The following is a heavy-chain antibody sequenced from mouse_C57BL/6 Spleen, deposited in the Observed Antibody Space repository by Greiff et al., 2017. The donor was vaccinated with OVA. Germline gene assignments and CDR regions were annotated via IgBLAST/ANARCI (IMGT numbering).Heavy chain of an antibody. CDR2: INPSTGGT. CDR1: GYSFTGYY. CDR3: ARDSSGYEY. V-gene: IGHV1-42*01. Sequence: EVQLQQSGPELVKPGASVKISCKASGYSFTGYYMNWVKQSPEKSLEWIGEINPSTGGTTYNQKFKATATLTVDKSSSTAYMQLKSLTSEDSAVYYCARDSSGYEYWGQGTTLTVSS. J-gene: IGHJ2*01. D-gene: IGHD3-2*02.